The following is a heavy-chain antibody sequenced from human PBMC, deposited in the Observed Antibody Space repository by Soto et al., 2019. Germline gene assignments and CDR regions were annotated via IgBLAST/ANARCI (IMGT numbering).Heavy chain of an antibody. D-gene: IGHD3-22*01. CDR3: AIDPSQTYYYDSSGYYSWAFDI. V-gene: IGHV1-18*01. CDR1: GYTFTSYG. Sequence: ASVKVSCKASGYTFTSYGISWVRQAPGQGLEWMGWISAYNGNTNYAQKLQGRDTMTTDTSTSTAYMELRSLRYDDTAVYYCAIDPSQTYYYDSSGYYSWAFDIWGQGTMVTVSS. J-gene: IGHJ3*02. CDR2: ISAYNGNT.